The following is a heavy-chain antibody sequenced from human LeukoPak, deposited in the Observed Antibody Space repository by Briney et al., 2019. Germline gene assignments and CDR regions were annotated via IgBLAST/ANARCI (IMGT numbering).Heavy chain of an antibody. CDR2: IYYSGST. J-gene: IGHJ6*03. CDR3: ARGPTVVTPDYYYMDV. CDR1: GGSISSSSYY. Sequence: PSETLSLTCTVSGGSISSSSYYWSWIRQPPGKGLEWIGYIYYSGSTNYNPSLKSRVTISVDTSKNQFSLKLSSVTAADTAVYYCARGPTVVTPDYYYMDVWGKGTTVTISS. V-gene: IGHV4-61*01. D-gene: IGHD4-23*01.